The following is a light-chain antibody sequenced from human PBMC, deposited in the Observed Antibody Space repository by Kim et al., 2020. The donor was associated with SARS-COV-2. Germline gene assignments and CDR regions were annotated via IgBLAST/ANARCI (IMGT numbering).Light chain of an antibody. CDR1: SGHSSYA. V-gene: IGLV4-69*01. Sequence: GASVKLTCTLSSGHSSYAIAWHQQPEKGPRYLMKVNSDGSHSKGDGIPDRFSGSSSGAERYLTISSLQSEDEADYYCQTWGSGIRVFGGGTKVTVL. CDR2: VNSDGSH. J-gene: IGLJ3*02. CDR3: QTWGSGIRV.